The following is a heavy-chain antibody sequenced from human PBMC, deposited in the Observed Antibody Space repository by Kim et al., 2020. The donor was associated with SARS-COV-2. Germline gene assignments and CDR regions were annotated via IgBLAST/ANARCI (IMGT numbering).Heavy chain of an antibody. CDR2: ISYDEGYK. Sequence: GGSLRLSCVASGFNLSNYVIHWVRQAPGKGLEWVTLISYDEGYKVDRDSVKGRFTVSRDNSKNTVFLQMNSLRGDDTAVYYCARNYALDVWGQGTTVTVSS. D-gene: IGHD3-16*01. J-gene: IGHJ6*02. V-gene: IGHV3-33*01. CDR1: GFNLSNYV. CDR3: ARNYALDV.